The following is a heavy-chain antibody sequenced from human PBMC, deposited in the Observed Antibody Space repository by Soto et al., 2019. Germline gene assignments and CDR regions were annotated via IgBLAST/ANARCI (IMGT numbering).Heavy chain of an antibody. D-gene: IGHD5-18*01. Sequence: LSLPGAAAAFTYTILGIHWVRPAPGKGLVWVSRINPDGSATNYADYVKGRFTISRDNAKTTLYLQMNSLRAEDTAVFYCGRGGSDSPMAPGYWGQGTLVTVSS. J-gene: IGHJ4*02. CDR3: GRGGSDSPMAPGY. CDR2: INPDGSAT. V-gene: IGHV3-74*01. CDR1: AFTYTILG.